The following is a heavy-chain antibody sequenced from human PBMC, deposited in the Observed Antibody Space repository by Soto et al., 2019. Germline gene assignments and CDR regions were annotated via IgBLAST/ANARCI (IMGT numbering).Heavy chain of an antibody. CDR3: ARMDSLRIHVPSLYYYFDY. V-gene: IGHV3-7*03. Sequence: EMQLVGSGGGLVQPGGSLRLSCAASGFTFNSYWMSWVRQVPGQGLEWVANIKQDGNEKYYVDSVKGRFTISRDNVKNSLYLQMNSLRAEDTAMYYCARMDSLRIHVPSLYYYFDYWGQGILVTVSS. D-gene: IGHD3-16*02. CDR1: GFTFNSYW. J-gene: IGHJ4*02. CDR2: IKQDGNEK.